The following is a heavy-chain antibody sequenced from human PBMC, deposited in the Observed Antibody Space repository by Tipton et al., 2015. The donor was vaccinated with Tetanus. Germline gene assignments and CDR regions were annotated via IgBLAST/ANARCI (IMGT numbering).Heavy chain of an antibody. CDR2: ISHSGSP. Sequence: TLSLTCNVSGGSITKDYWSWIRQSPGKTLEWIGYISHSGSPNYNPSLKSRATVSVDTSKNQFSLKLTSVTAADTAVYYCARANNEYPKKGPFDFWGQGILVIVSS. CDR1: GGSITKDY. CDR3: ARANNEYPKKGPFDF. V-gene: IGHV4-59*01. J-gene: IGHJ4*02. D-gene: IGHD2/OR15-2a*01.